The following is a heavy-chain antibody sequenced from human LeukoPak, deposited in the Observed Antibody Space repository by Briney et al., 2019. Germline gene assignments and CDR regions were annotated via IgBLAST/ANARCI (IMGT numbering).Heavy chain of an antibody. Sequence: SVKVSCKASGGTFSSYAISWVRQAPGQGLEWMGRIIPILGIANYAQKLQGRVTITADKSTSTAYMELSGLRSEDTAVYYCARAPTGYSSYFQHWGQGTLVTVSS. CDR3: ARAPTGYSSYFQH. J-gene: IGHJ1*01. CDR1: GGTFSSYA. D-gene: IGHD6-13*01. V-gene: IGHV1-69*04. CDR2: IIPILGIA.